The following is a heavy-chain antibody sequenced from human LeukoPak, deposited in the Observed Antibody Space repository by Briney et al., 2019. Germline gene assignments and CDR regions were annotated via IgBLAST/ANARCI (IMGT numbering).Heavy chain of an antibody. CDR3: TADMPARSRASDY. V-gene: IGHV3-15*01. D-gene: IGHD2-2*01. J-gene: IGHJ4*02. Sequence: GGSLRLSCAASGFTFSDAWMRWVRQAPGMGLEWVGGIKSKTDGGTTEYAAPVKGRFTISRDDSKTTLYLQINSLKTEDTAVYFCTADMPARSRASDYWGQGTLVTVSS. CDR1: GFTFSDAW. CDR2: IKSKTDGGTT.